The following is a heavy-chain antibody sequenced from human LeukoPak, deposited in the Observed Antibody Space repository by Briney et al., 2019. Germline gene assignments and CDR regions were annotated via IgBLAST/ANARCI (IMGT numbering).Heavy chain of an antibody. CDR1: GGPISSYY. D-gene: IGHD6-13*01. J-gene: IGHJ4*02. V-gene: IGHV4-59*01. CDR3: ASGGSSSWSDFDY. Sequence: SETLSLTCTVSGGPISSYYWSWIRKPPGKGLEWIGYIYYSGGTKYNPSLKSRVTISVDTSKNQFSLKLSSVTAADTAVYYCASGGSSSWSDFDYWGQGALVTVSS. CDR2: IYYSGGT.